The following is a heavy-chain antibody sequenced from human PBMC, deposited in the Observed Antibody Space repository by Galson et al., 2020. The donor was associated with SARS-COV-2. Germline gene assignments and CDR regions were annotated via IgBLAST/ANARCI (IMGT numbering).Heavy chain of an antibody. J-gene: IGHJ4*02. V-gene: IGHV4-59*01. CDR2: IYYSGST. CDR1: GGSISSYY. CDR3: ARLSTVLDY. Sequence: ASETLSLTCTVSGGSISSYYWSWIRQPPGKGLEWIGYIYYSGSTNYNPSLKSRVTISVDTSKNQFSLKLSSVTAADTAVYYCARLSTVLDYWGQGTLVTVSS. D-gene: IGHD6-6*01.